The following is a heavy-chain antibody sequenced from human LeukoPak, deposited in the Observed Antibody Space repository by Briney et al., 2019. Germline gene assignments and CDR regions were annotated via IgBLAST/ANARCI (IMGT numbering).Heavy chain of an antibody. D-gene: IGHD6-13*01. CDR3: ATWYAADH. J-gene: IGHJ4*02. CDR1: GFTFSSYE. CDR2: ISSSGTTI. V-gene: IGHV3-48*03. Sequence: AGGSLRLSCAASGFTFSSYEMNWVRQAPGKGLEWISYISSSGTTIYYADSVKGRFTISRDNAKNSLYLQMNSLRAEDTAVYYCATWYAADHWGQGTLVTVSS.